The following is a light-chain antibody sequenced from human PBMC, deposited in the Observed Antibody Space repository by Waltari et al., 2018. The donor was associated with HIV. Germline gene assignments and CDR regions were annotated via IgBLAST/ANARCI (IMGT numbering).Light chain of an antibody. J-gene: IGKJ1*01. V-gene: IGKV3-15*01. CDR3: QQYNNWPPWT. CDR1: QSVSSN. CDR2: DAS. Sequence: EIEMTQSPATLSVSPGVRATLSCRASQSVSSNLAWYQQKPGLPPRLLIYDASTRATGIPARFSGSGSGTEFTLTISSLQSEDFAVYYCQQYNNWPPWTFGQGTKVEIK.